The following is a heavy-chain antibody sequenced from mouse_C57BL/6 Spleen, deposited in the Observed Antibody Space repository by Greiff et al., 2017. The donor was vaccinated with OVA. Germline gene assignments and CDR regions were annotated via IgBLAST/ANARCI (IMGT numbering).Heavy chain of an antibody. J-gene: IGHJ2*01. CDR2: IDPENGDT. CDR3: TTLYYDSDY. CDR1: GFNIKDDY. Sequence: EVMLMESGAGLVRPGASVSLSCTASGFNIKDDYMHWVKQSPDKGLEWMGWIDPENGDTEYASNFQGKATITADTTSNTAYLQLSSLTSEDTAVYYCTTLYYDSDYWGQGTTLTVSS. D-gene: IGHD2-4*01. V-gene: IGHV14-4*01.